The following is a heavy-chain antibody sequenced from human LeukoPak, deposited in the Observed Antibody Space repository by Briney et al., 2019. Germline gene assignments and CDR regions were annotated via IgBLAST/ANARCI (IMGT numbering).Heavy chain of an antibody. CDR1: GFTFDDYA. J-gene: IGHJ4*02. D-gene: IGHD2-2*01. V-gene: IGHV3-9*01. CDR2: ISWNSGSI. CDR3: AKDSKPVAPRWSDY. Sequence: GRSLRLSCAASGFTFDDYAMHWVRQAPGKGLEWVSGISWNSGSIGYADSVKGRFTISRDNSKNTLYLQMNSLRAEDTAVYYCAKDSKPVAPRWSDYWGQGTQVTVSS.